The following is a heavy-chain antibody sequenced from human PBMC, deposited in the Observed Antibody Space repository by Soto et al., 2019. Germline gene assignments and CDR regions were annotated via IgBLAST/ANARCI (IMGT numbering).Heavy chain of an antibody. CDR2: IYYSGST. D-gene: IGHD4-17*01. CDR3: ARDHPTYYYGMDV. CDR1: GGSISSYY. V-gene: IGHV4-59*01. J-gene: IGHJ6*02. Sequence: QVQLQESGPGLAKPSETLSLTCTVSGGSISSYYWSWIRQPPGKGLEWIGYIYYSGSTNYNPSLKSRVTISVDTSKNQFSLELSSVTAADTAVYYCARDHPTYYYGMDVWGQGTTVTVSS.